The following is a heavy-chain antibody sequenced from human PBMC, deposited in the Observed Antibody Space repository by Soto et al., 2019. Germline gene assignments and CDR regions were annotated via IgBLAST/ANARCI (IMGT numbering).Heavy chain of an antibody. Sequence: SETLSLTCAVYGGSFSGYYWSWIRQPPGKGLEWIGEINHSGSTNYNPSLKSRVTISVDTSKNQFSLKLSSVTAADTAVYYCARGRGSGWFDYWGQGTLVTVSS. J-gene: IGHJ4*02. CDR1: GGSFSGYY. D-gene: IGHD6-19*01. CDR3: ARGRGSGWFDY. CDR2: INHSGST. V-gene: IGHV4-34*01.